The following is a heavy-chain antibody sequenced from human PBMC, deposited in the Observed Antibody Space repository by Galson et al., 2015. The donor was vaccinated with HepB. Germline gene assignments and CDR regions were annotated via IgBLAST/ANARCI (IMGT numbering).Heavy chain of an antibody. CDR2: IYYSGST. J-gene: IGHJ3*02. V-gene: IGHV4-39*01. Sequence: SETLSLTCTVSGGSISSSSYYWGWLRQPPGKGLEWFGSIYYSGSTYYNPSLKSRVTISVYTSKNQFSLKLSSVTAADTAVYYCARPGSIVGATQYDAFDIWGQGTMVTVSS. CDR1: GGSISSSSYY. CDR3: ARPGSIVGATQYDAFDI. D-gene: IGHD1-26*01.